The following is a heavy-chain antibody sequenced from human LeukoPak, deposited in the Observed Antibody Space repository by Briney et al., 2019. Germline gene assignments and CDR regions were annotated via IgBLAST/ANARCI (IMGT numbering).Heavy chain of an antibody. CDR1: GGSFSGYY. D-gene: IGHD4-23*01. CDR3: ARDLLNEGNHLDY. Sequence: SQTLSLTCAVYGGSFSGYYWSWIRQPPGKGLEWIGEINHSGSTNYNPSLKSRVTISVDTSKNQFSLKLSSVTAADTAVYYCARDLLNEGNHLDYWGQGTLVTVSS. CDR2: INHSGST. J-gene: IGHJ4*02. V-gene: IGHV4-34*09.